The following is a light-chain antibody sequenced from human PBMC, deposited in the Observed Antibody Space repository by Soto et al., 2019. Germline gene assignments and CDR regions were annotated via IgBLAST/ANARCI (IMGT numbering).Light chain of an antibody. J-gene: IGKJ4*01. CDR3: QQYGSSPLT. CDR1: QSVTNTY. Sequence: EIVLTQSPGTLSLSPGERGTLSCRASQSVTNTYLAWYQQKPGQAPRLLIYGASSRATGIPDRFSGSGSGTDFTLTISRLEPEDVAVYYCQQYGSSPLTFGGGNKVAIK. CDR2: GAS. V-gene: IGKV3-20*01.